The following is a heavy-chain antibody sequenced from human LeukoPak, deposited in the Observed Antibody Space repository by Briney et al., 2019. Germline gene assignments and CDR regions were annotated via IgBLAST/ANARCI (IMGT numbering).Heavy chain of an antibody. CDR2: INQDGHAQ. J-gene: IGHJ5*02. D-gene: IGHD3-10*01. Sequence: GGSLRLSCAASGFTSSSYWMTWVRQAPGKGLEWVANINQDGHAQYYVQSVRGRFTISRDNAKSSLYLQMNSLSVEDTGVYYCARNSYRSGSHDHWGQGTLATVSS. CDR1: GFTSSSYW. V-gene: IGHV3-7*01. CDR3: ARNSYRSGSHDH.